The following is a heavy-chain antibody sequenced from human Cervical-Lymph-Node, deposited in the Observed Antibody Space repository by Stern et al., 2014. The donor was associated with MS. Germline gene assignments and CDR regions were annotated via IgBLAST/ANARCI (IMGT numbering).Heavy chain of an antibody. V-gene: IGHV5-51*01. CDR3: ARDYGDYAFDY. D-gene: IGHD4-17*01. CDR1: GYSFTANW. Sequence: VQLVQSGAEVKKPGGSLKISCKGSGYSFTANWIAWVRQMPGKGLEWMGIFYPGDSDARYSPSFQGQVTISADKSISTAYLQWSSLKASDTAMYYCARDYGDYAFDYWGQGTLVTVSS. J-gene: IGHJ4*02. CDR2: FYPGDSDA.